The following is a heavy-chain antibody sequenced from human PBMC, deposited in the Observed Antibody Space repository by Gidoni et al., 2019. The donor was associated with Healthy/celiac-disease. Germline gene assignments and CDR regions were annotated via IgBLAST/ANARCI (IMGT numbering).Heavy chain of an antibody. CDR2: IYYSGST. J-gene: IGHJ2*01. D-gene: IGHD3-16*01. CDR3: ARSGGLEYFDL. Sequence: PPGKGLEWIGYIYYSGSTNYNPSLKSRVTISVDTSKNQFSLKLSSVTAADTAVYYCARSGGLEYFDLWGRGTLVTVSS. V-gene: IGHV4-59*01.